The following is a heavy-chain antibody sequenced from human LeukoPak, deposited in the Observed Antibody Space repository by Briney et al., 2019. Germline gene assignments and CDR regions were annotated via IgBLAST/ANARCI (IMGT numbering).Heavy chain of an antibody. J-gene: IGHJ6*03. Sequence: GASVKVSCKASGYTFTSYGISWVRQAPGQGLEWMGWISAYNGNTNYAQKLQGRVTMTTDTSTSTAYMELRSLRSDDTAVYYCARWFGELLFFGDYYYYMDVWGKGTTVTVSS. V-gene: IGHV1-18*01. CDR2: ISAYNGNT. CDR1: GYTFTSYG. CDR3: ARWFGELLFFGDYYYYMDV. D-gene: IGHD3-10*01.